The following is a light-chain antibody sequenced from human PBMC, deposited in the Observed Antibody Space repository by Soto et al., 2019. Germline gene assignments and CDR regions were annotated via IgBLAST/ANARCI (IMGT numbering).Light chain of an antibody. V-gene: IGKV1-6*01. Sequence: AIPMTQSPSSLSASVGDRVTITCRASQGIRNDLGWYQQKPGKAPKLLIYAASSLESGVPSRFSGSGSGTDFTLTISSLQPEDFATYYCLQDYNYPRTFGQGTKVEIK. CDR2: AAS. CDR3: LQDYNYPRT. J-gene: IGKJ1*01. CDR1: QGIRND.